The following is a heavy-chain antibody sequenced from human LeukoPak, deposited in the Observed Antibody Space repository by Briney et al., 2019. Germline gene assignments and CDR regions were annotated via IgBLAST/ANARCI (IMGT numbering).Heavy chain of an antibody. J-gene: IGHJ3*02. Sequence: GGSLRLSCAASGFTFSSYEMNWVRQAPGKGLEWVSYISSSGSTIYYADSVKGRFTISRDNSKNTLYLQMNSLRAEDTAVYYCASPPYGYDAFDIWGQGTMVTVSS. V-gene: IGHV3-48*03. CDR3: ASPPYGYDAFDI. CDR2: ISSSGSTI. CDR1: GFTFSSYE. D-gene: IGHD4-17*01.